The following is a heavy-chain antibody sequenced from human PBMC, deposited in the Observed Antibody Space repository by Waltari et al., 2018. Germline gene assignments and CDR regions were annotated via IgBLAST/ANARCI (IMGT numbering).Heavy chain of an antibody. CDR2: IWYDGSNK. CDR1: GFTFSSYG. J-gene: IGHJ4*02. Sequence: QVQLVESGGGVVQPGRSLRLSCAASGFTFSSYGMHWVRPAPGKGLEWVAVIWYDGSNKYYADSVKGRFTISRDNSKNTLYLQMNSLRAEDTAMYYCANSNSSDTYYFDYWGQGTLVTVSS. V-gene: IGHV3-33*08. D-gene: IGHD6-19*01. CDR3: ANSNSSDTYYFDY.